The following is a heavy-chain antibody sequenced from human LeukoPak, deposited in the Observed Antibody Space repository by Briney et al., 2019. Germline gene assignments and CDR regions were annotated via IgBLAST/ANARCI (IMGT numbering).Heavy chain of an antibody. CDR3: ARDSNYGGNNGLAY. D-gene: IGHD4-23*01. Sequence: PSETLSLTCTVSGGSISSYYWSWIRQPPGKGLEWIGYIYYSGSTNYNPSLKSRVTILADTPKNQFSLKLSSVTAADTAVYYCARDSNYGGNNGLAYWGQGTLVTVSS. CDR2: IYYSGST. CDR1: GGSISSYY. V-gene: IGHV4-59*01. J-gene: IGHJ4*02.